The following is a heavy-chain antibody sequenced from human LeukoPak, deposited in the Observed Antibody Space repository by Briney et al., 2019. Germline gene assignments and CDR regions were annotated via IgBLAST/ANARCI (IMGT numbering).Heavy chain of an antibody. D-gene: IGHD3-22*01. Sequence: SETLSLTCTVSGGSISSGGYYWSWIRQHPGKGLEWIGYIYYSGSTYYNPSLKSRVTISVDTSKNQFSQKLSSVTAADTAVYYCARDRDYYDSSGYTQWGQGTLVTVSS. CDR2: IYYSGST. CDR3: ARDRDYYDSSGYTQ. V-gene: IGHV4-31*03. J-gene: IGHJ4*02. CDR1: GGSISSGGYY.